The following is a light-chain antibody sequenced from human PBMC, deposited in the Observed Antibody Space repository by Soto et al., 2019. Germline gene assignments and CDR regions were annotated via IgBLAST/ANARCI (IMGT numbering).Light chain of an antibody. CDR2: AAS. V-gene: IGKV1D-16*01. Sequence: DVQMTQSPSSLSASVGDRVTITCRASQDINSWLAWYQQKPGQAPKSLIYAASSLQTGVPSRFSGSESGTDFTLTIGSLQPEDYATYYCQQYNVYPLTFGGGTKVESK. CDR1: QDINSW. J-gene: IGKJ4*01. CDR3: QQYNVYPLT.